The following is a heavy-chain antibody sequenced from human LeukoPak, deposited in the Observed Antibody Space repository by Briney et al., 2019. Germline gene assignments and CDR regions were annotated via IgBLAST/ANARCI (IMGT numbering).Heavy chain of an antibody. J-gene: IGHJ4*02. Sequence: TSETLSLTCTVSGGPISSYYWSWIRQPAGKGLEWIGRIYTSGSTNYNPSLKSRVTMSVDTSKNQFSLKLSSVTAADTAVYYCAREVNSTTWRPLDYWGQRTLVTVSS. CDR3: AREVNSTTWRPLDY. CDR1: GGPISSYY. D-gene: IGHD6-13*01. V-gene: IGHV4-4*07. CDR2: IYTSGST.